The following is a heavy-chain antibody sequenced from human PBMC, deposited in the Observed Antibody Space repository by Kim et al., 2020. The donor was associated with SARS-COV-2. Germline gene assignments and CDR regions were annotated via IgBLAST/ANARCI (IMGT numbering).Heavy chain of an antibody. J-gene: IGHJ6*02. V-gene: IGHV3-30*04. CDR2: ISYDGSNK. D-gene: IGHD2-21*02. CDR1: GFTFSSYA. CDR3: ATLVTKPTPGYYYYYGMDG. Sequence: GGSLRLSCAASGFTFSSYAMHWVRQAPGKGLEWVAVISYDGSNKYYADSVKGRFTISRDNSKNTLYLQMNSLRAEDTAVYYCATLVTKPTPGYYYYYGMDGWGQGTTVTVSS.